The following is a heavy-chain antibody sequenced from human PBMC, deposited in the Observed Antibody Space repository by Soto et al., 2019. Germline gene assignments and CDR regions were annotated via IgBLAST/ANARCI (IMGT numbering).Heavy chain of an antibody. D-gene: IGHD2-21*01. CDR1: GGSVSIGTYY. CDR2: IHYSGST. V-gene: IGHV4-61*01. J-gene: IGHJ4*02. Sequence: QVQLQESGPGLVKPSETLSLTCTVPGGSVSIGTYYWSWIRQPPGKGLEWIGFIHYSGSTNYNPSLNRRVTMSVDTSKHQFSLKLTSVNAADTAVYFCTRGGDAYKNGHWGQGTLVSVSS. CDR3: TRGGDAYKNGH.